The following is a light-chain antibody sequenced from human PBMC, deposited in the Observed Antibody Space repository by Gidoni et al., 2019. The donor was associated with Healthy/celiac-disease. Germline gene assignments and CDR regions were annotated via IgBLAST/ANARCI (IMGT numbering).Light chain of an antibody. CDR1: SGSIASNY. Sequence: NFMLTQPHPVSESPGQTVTISCTRSSGSIASNYLQWYQQRPGSSPTTVIYEDNQRPAGVPDRFSGSIDSSSNSDSLTISGLKTEDEADYYCQSYDSSNLVFGGGTKLTVL. J-gene: IGLJ3*02. CDR2: EDN. CDR3: QSYDSSNLV. V-gene: IGLV6-57*01.